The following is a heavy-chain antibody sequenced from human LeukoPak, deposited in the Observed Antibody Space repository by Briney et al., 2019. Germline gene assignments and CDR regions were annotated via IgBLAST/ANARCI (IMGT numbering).Heavy chain of an antibody. CDR1: GGSISSYY. D-gene: IGHD3-22*01. CDR2: IYTSGCT. CDR3: ARDGNSSPSYYFDY. V-gene: IGHV4-4*07. Sequence: SETLSLTCTVSGGSISSYYWSWIRQPAGKGLEWIGRIYTSGCTNYNPSLKSRVTVSVDTSKNQFSLKLSSVTAADTAVYYCARDGNSSPSYYFDYWGQGTLVTVSS. J-gene: IGHJ4*02.